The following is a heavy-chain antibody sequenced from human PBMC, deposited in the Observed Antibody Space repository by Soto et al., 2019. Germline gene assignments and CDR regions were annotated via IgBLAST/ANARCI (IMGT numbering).Heavy chain of an antibody. V-gene: IGHV3-21*02. CDR3: ARDNGYDAATLDY. J-gene: IGHJ4*02. CDR2: ISGSSYNI. D-gene: IGHD5-12*01. Sequence: EVQLVESGGGLVKPGGSLRLSCAASGFTFSTSSMNWVRQTPGKGLEWVSSISGSSYNIYYADSVKGRFTISRDNAKNSVYLQMKRLRAEDTALYYCARDNGYDAATLDYWGQGTLVTVSS. CDR1: GFTFSTSS.